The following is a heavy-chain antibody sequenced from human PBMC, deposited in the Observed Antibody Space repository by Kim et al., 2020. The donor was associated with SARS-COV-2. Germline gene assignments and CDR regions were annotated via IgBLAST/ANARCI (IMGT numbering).Heavy chain of an antibody. J-gene: IGHJ4*02. V-gene: IGHV3-23*01. CDR3: AKDGVDYGGDYKLEYYFDY. D-gene: IGHD4-17*01. Sequence: GRFTISRDNSKNTLYLQMNSLRAEDTAVYYCAKDGVDYGGDYKLEYYFDYWGQGTLVTVSS.